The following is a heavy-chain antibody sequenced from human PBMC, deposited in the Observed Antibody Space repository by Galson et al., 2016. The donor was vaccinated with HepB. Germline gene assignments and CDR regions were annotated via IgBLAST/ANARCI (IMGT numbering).Heavy chain of an antibody. V-gene: IGHV4-61*05. J-gene: IGHJ4*02. D-gene: IGHD2-21*02. Sequence: SETLSLTCTVSGASISRSSYYCGWIRQPPGKGLQHFGYIHYTGPRPSNYNPSPKSRVTMSVDTSKHQFSLRLESVTAADTAVYSCARGGGGRLTELLNFWGQGTLVTVSS. CDR1: GASISRSSYY. CDR2: IHYTGPRPS. CDR3: ARGGGGRLTELLNF.